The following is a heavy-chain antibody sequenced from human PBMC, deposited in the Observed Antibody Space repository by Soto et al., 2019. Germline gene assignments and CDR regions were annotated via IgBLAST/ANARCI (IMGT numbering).Heavy chain of an antibody. Sequence: SETLSLTCAVYGGSFSGYYWSWIRQPPGKGLEWIGEINHSGSTNYNPSLKSRVTISVNTSKNQFSLKLSSVTAADTAVYYCARGISCGSLYYYYYYLDAWGKGTT. J-gene: IGHJ6*03. CDR2: INHSGST. D-gene: IGHD2-15*01. V-gene: IGHV4-34*01. CDR1: GGSFSGYY. CDR3: ARGISCGSLYYYYYYLDA.